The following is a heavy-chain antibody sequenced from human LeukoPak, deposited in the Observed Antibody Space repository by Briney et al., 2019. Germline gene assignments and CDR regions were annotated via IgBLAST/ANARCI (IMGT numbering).Heavy chain of an antibody. CDR2: INHSGST. J-gene: IGHJ4*02. V-gene: IGHV4-34*01. CDR3: ASGGTTEDFDY. Sequence: PSETLSLTCAVYGGSFSGYYWSWIRQPPGKGLEWIGEINHSGSTNYNPSLKSRVTISVDTSKNQFSLKLSSVTAADTAVYYCASGGTTEDFDYWGQGTLVTVSS. CDR1: GGSFSGYY. D-gene: IGHD1-7*01.